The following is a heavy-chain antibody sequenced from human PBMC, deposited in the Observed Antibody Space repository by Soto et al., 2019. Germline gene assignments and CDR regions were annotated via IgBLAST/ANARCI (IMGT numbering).Heavy chain of an antibody. V-gene: IGHV4-34*01. CDR2: INHSGST. J-gene: IGHJ6*02. D-gene: IGHD3-22*01. CDR3: ARGSRGYYHYYYYYGMDV. Sequence: SETLSLTCAVYGGSFSGYYWSWIRQPPGKGLEWIGEINHSGSTNYNPSLKSRVTISVDTSKNQFSLKLSSVTAADTAVYYCARGSRGYYHYYYYYGMDVWGQGTTVTVSS. CDR1: GGSFSGYY.